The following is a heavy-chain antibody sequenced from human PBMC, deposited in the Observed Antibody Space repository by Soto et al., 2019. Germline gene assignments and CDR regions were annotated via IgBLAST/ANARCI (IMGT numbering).Heavy chain of an antibody. Sequence: SETLSLTCTVSGGSISSGGYYWSWIRQHPGKCLEWIGYIYYSGSTYYNPSLKSRVTISVDTSKNQFSLKLSSVTAADTAVYYCARVKTGTTNINYYYYYGMDVWGQGTTVTVYS. CDR1: GGSISSGGYY. D-gene: IGHD1-1*01. CDR2: IYYSGST. V-gene: IGHV4-31*03. CDR3: ARVKTGTTNINYYYYYGMDV. J-gene: IGHJ6*02.